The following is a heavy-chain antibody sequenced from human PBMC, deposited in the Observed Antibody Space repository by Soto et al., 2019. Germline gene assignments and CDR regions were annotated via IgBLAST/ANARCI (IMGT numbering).Heavy chain of an antibody. CDR2: MNPNSGGT. Sequence: QVQLVQSGADVKKPGASVKVSCKTSGYTFSGYFMHWLRQAPGQGLEWMGWMNPNSGGTDYAQNFQGRVSMTWDTSISTAYMGLSRLRSDDTAIYYCARGYYSSSWRVFDYWGQGTLVTVSS. V-gene: IGHV1-2*02. CDR1: GYTFSGYF. CDR3: ARGYYSSSWRVFDY. J-gene: IGHJ4*02. D-gene: IGHD6-13*01.